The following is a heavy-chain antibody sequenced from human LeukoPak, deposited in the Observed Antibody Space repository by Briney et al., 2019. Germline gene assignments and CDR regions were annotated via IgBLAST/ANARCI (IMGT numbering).Heavy chain of an antibody. CDR3: ARPDSSGYDAFDI. D-gene: IGHD3-22*01. CDR1: GYTFTGYY. V-gene: IGHV1-2*04. J-gene: IGHJ3*02. CDR2: INPNSGGT. Sequence: ASVKVSCKASGYTFTGYYMHWVRQAPGQGLEWMGWINPNSGGTNYAQKFQGWVTMTRDTSISTAYMELSRLRSDDTAVYYCARPDSSGYDAFDIWGQGTMVTVSS.